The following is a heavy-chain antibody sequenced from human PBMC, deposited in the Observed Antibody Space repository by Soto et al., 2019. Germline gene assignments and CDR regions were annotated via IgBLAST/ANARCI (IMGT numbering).Heavy chain of an antibody. J-gene: IGHJ4*02. CDR1: GYTFTSYG. Sequence: QVQLVQSGAEVKKPGASVKVSCKASGYTFTSYGIRCVRQAPGQGLEWMGWISAYNGNTNYAQKLQGRVTRTTDTSTSTAYRELRSLRSDDTAVYYCARSLLWFGELSASIDYWGQGTLVTVSS. CDR3: ARSLLWFGELSASIDY. V-gene: IGHV1-18*01. CDR2: ISAYNGNT. D-gene: IGHD3-10*01.